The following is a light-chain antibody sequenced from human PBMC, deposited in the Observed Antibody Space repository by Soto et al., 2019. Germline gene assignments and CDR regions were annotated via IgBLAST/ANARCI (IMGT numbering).Light chain of an antibody. CDR3: VLYSSGIWV. CDR2: RTN. V-gene: IGLV8-61*01. Sequence: QTVVTQEPSFSVSPGGTVTLTCGLTSGSVSASNYPSWHQQTPGQAPRTLITRTNTRSSGVPDRFSGSLLGNKAALTITGAQAQDESIYYCVLYSSGIWVFGGGTKRTVL. J-gene: IGLJ2*01. CDR1: SGSVSASNY.